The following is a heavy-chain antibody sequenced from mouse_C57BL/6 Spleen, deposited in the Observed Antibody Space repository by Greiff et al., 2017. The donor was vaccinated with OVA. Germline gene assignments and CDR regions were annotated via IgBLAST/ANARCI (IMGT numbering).Heavy chain of an antibody. CDR2: IDPSDSYT. Sequence: VQLQQSGAELVKPGASVKLSCKASGYTFTSYWLQWVKQRPGQGLEWIGEIDPSDSYTNYNQKFKSKATLTVDKSSSTAYMQISSLTAEDSAVYYCARRGSYYYGSRSYRYFDVWGTGTTVTVSS. CDR1: GYTFTSYW. V-gene: IGHV1-50*01. CDR3: ARRGSYYYGSRSYRYFDV. J-gene: IGHJ1*03. D-gene: IGHD1-1*01.